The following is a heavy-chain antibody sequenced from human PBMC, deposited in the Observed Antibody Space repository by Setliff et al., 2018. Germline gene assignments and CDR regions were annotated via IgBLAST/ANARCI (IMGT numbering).Heavy chain of an antibody. Sequence: SATLSLTCAVSGYSISSGYYWGWIRQPPGKGLEWIGSIYHSGSTYYNPSLKSRVTISVDTSKNQFSLKLSSVTAADTAVYYCARQLRYFDWLHPLGYFDYWGQGTLVTVSS. J-gene: IGHJ4*02. V-gene: IGHV4-38-2*01. CDR1: GYSISSGYY. CDR3: ARQLRYFDWLHPLGYFDY. D-gene: IGHD3-9*01. CDR2: IYHSGST.